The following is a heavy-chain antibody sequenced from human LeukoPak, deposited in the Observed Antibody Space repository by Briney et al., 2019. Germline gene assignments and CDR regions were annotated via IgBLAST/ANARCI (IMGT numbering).Heavy chain of an antibody. V-gene: IGHV5-51*01. CDR1: GYRFTSYW. J-gene: IGHJ4*02. CDR2: TYPGDSDT. Sequence: GESLKISCKGSGYRFTSYWIGWVRQMPGKGLEWMGMTYPGDSDTRYSPSFEGQVTVSADKSIATAYLQWSGLKASDTAMYYCARHISDCGGDCPFDYWGQGTLSPSPQ. CDR3: ARHISDCGGDCPFDY. D-gene: IGHD2-21*02.